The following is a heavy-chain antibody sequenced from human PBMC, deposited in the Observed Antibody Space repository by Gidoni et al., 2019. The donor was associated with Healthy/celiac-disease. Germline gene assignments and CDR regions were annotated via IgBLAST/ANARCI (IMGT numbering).Heavy chain of an antibody. D-gene: IGHD2-8*01. CDR1: GFTFSSYA. J-gene: IGHJ4*02. CDR3: AKAPYCTNGVCRDN. V-gene: IGHV3-23*01. CDR2: ISGSGGSP. Sequence: EVQLLESGGGLVQPGGSLRLSCAASGFTFSSYAMSWVRQAPGKGLEWVSGISGSGGSPNYADSVKGRFTISRDNSKNTLYLQMNSLRAEDTAVYYCAKAPYCTNGVCRDNWGQGTLVTVSS.